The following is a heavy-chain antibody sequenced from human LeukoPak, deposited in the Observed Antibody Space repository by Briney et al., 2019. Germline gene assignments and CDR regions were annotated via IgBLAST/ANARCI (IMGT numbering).Heavy chain of an antibody. J-gene: IGHJ3*02. CDR2: ISWNSGSI. CDR1: GFTFDDYA. V-gene: IGHV3-9*03. Sequence: GGSLRLSCAASGFTFDDYAMHWVRQAPGKGLEWVSGISWNSGSIGYAVSVKGRFTISRDNAKNSLYLQMNSLRAEDMALYYCAKETQGAFDIWGQGTMVTVSS. CDR3: AKETQGAFDI.